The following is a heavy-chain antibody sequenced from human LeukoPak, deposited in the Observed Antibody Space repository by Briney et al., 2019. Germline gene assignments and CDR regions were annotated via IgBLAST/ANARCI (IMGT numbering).Heavy chain of an antibody. CDR1: GFTFSNYC. CDR3: VRDFRSADY. V-gene: IGHV3-74*01. Sequence: PGRSLRLSCTASGFTFSNYCMHWVRQTPGKGLIWVSRICPGGTITNYADSVKGRFTISRDDAKNMMFLQMNSLRADDTAVYYCVRDFRSADYWGQGILVTVSS. J-gene: IGHJ4*02. CDR2: ICPGGTIT.